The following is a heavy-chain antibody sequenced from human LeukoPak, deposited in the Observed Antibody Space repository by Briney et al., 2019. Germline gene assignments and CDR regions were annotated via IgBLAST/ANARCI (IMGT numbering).Heavy chain of an antibody. CDR1: GFTFSTYW. J-gene: IGHJ4*02. V-gene: IGHV3-7*01. CDR3: ARDVGGSLDY. CDR2: IKGDESAR. D-gene: IGHD1-26*01. Sequence: RPGGSLRLSCAASGFTFSTYWMAWVRQTPGKGMEWVANIKGDESARHQADSVKGRFTISRDNAQNSVYLQMSSLRGEDTAVYYCARDVGGSLDYWGQGTLVTVSS.